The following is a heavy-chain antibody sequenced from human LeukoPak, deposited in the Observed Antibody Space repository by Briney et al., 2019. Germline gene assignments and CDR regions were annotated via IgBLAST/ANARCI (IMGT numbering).Heavy chain of an antibody. V-gene: IGHV4-34*01. D-gene: IGHD3-10*01. Sequence: SETLSLTCAVYGGSFSGYYWSWIRQPPGKGLEWIGEINHSGSTNYNPSLKSRVTISVDTSKNQFSLKLSSVTAADTAVYYCARSFPGYYYGSGSHRPRFDPWGQGTLVTVSS. CDR2: INHSGST. CDR3: ARSFPGYYYGSGSHRPRFDP. CDR1: GGSFSGYY. J-gene: IGHJ5*02.